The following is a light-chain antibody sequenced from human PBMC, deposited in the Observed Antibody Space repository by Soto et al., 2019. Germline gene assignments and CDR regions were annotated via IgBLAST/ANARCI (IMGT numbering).Light chain of an antibody. J-gene: IGKJ1*01. Sequence: DIQLTQSPSFLSASVGDRVTITCRASQGISSYLAWYQQKPGKAPKLLIYAASTLQSGVPSRFSGSGSGTEFTLTISSLEPEDFAVYYCQQRSNWPWTFGQGTKV. CDR1: QGISSY. CDR3: QQRSNWPWT. V-gene: IGKV1-9*01. CDR2: AAS.